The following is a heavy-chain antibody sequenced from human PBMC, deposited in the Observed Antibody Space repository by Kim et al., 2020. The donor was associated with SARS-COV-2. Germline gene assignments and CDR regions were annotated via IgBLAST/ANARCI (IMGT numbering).Heavy chain of an antibody. Sequence: GGSLRLSCAASKFIVSKNYMTWVRQAPGKGLECVAVIYSDGSTSYADSVKDRFTISRHNSKNTLYLQMNSLRPEDTAVYYCARGLMGLDVWGQGTTVTVSS. CDR2: IYSDGST. V-gene: IGHV3-53*04. CDR3: ARGLMGLDV. CDR1: KFIVSKNY. D-gene: IGHD3-16*01. J-gene: IGHJ6*02.